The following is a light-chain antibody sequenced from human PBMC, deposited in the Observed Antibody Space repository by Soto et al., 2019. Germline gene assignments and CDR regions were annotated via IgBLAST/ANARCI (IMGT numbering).Light chain of an antibody. CDR1: SSNIGSNT. CDR2: SND. Sequence: QLVLTQPPSASGTPGQRVTISCSGSSSNIGSNTGTWYQQLPGRAPRVLIFSNDQRPSGVPDRFSASKSGTSASLAISGLQSEDEADYFCAAWDDSLNGWVFGGGTKLTVL. V-gene: IGLV1-44*01. CDR3: AAWDDSLNGWV. J-gene: IGLJ3*02.